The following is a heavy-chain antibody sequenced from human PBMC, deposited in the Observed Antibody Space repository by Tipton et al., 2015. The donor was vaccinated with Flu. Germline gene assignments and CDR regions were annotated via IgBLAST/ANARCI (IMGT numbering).Heavy chain of an antibody. D-gene: IGHD3-22*01. CDR1: GASISSSNHY. CDR2: IYHTGST. J-gene: IGHJ3*02. CDR3: AREYYYDDIGEAFDT. V-gene: IGHV4-39*02. Sequence: LSLTCTVSGASISSSNHYWGWIRQPPGKGLEWIGSIYHTGSTDYNPSLRSRLTISADTSKNQFSLKLTSVTAADTAVYFCAREYYYDDIGEAFDTWGQGTMVTVSS.